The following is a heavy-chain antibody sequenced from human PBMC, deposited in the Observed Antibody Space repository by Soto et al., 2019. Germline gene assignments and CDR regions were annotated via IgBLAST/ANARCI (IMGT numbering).Heavy chain of an antibody. CDR2: ISYDGGNQ. CDR3: ARGPITQTSFLVH. J-gene: IGHJ4*02. D-gene: IGHD1-20*01. V-gene: IGHV3-30-3*01. CDR1: GFTFSSYP. Sequence: PGGSLRLSCEASGFTFSSYPMHWVRQAPGKGLEWVTVISYDGGNQYYADSVKGRFTISRDNSKDTLYLQMHSLRSDDTAVYFCARGPITQTSFLVHWGPGTLVTVSS.